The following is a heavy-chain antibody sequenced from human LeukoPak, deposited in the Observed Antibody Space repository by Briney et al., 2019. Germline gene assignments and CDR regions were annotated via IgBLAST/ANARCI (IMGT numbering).Heavy chain of an antibody. D-gene: IGHD6-13*01. J-gene: IGHJ6*03. CDR2: IIPIFGTA. CDR1: GGTFSSYA. V-gene: IGHV1-69*05. Sequence: SVKVSCKASGGTFSSYAISWVRQAPGQGLEWMGRIIPIFGTANYAQKFQGRVTITTDESTSTAYMELSSLRSEDTAVYYCARARTGYPYYYYTDVWGKGTTVTVSS. CDR3: ARARTGYPYYYYTDV.